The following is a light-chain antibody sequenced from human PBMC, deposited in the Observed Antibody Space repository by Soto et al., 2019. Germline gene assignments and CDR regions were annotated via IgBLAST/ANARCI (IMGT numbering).Light chain of an antibody. CDR1: QSVSSN. CDR3: QQYNNWPPWT. CDR2: GAS. V-gene: IGKV3-15*01. Sequence: EIVMTQSPATLSVSPGERATLSCRASQSVSSNVAWYQQKPGQAPRLLIYGASTRATGIPARFSGSGSGTEVTLNISSLQSEDFAVYYCQQYNNWPPWTFGQGTKVESK. J-gene: IGKJ1*01.